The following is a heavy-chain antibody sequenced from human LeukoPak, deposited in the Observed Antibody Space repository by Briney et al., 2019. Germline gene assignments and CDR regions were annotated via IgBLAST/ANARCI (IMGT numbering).Heavy chain of an antibody. J-gene: IGHJ4*02. CDR2: NSGNGGGT. CDR3: AKGDCSSTSCYAPADY. D-gene: IGHD2-2*01. CDR1: GFTFRSYA. V-gene: IGHV3-23*01. Sequence: GGSLRLSCAASGFTFRSYAMSWVRQAPGEGLEWVSANSGNGGGTYYADSVKGRFTISRDNSKNTLYLQMNSLRAEDTAVYYCAKGDCSSTSCYAPADYWGQGTLATVSS.